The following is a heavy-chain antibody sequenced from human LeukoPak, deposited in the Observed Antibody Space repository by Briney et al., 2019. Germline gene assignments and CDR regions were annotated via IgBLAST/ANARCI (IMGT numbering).Heavy chain of an antibody. Sequence: GGSLRLSCAASGFTFSSYWMSWVRQAPGKGLEWVANIKQDGSEKYYVDSVKGRFTISRDNAKNSLYLQMNSLRAEDTAVYYCARGPSYSSSLLYHFDYWGQGTLVTVSS. J-gene: IGHJ4*02. CDR1: GFTFSSYW. V-gene: IGHV3-7*01. D-gene: IGHD6-13*01. CDR3: ARGPSYSSSLLYHFDY. CDR2: IKQDGSEK.